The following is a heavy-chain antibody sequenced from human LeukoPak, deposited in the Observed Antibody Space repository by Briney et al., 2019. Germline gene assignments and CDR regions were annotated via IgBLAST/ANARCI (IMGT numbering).Heavy chain of an antibody. J-gene: IGHJ4*02. CDR3: ARYSGSYIDY. D-gene: IGHD1-26*01. V-gene: IGHV4-39*01. CDR1: GGSISSSSYY. CDR2: IYYSGST. Sequence: SETLSLTCTVSGGSISSSSYYWGWIRQPPGKGLEWIGSIYYSGSTYYNPSLKSRVTISVDTSKNQFALKLSSVTAADTAVYYCARYSGSYIDYWGQGTLVTVSS.